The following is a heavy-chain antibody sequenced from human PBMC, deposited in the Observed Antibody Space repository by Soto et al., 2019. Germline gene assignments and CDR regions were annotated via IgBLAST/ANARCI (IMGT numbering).Heavy chain of an antibody. J-gene: IGHJ5*02. CDR1: GDSISSSY. D-gene: IGHD5-12*01. CDR3: ARGYDWFDP. V-gene: IGHV4-59*01. Sequence: PSETLSLTCSVSGDSISSSYWSWIRQPPGKGLEWIGYIYYSGSTNYNPSLKSRVTISLDTSKNQFPLKVSSVTAADTAVYYCARGYDWFDPWGQGTLVTVSS. CDR2: IYYSGST.